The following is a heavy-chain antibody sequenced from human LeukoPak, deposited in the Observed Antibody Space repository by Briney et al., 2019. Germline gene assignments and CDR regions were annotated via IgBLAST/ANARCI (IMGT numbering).Heavy chain of an antibody. V-gene: IGHV4-59*11. CDR2: IYYSGST. CDR3: AAQAWIQLEDWFDP. J-gene: IGHJ5*02. CDR1: GGSISSHY. D-gene: IGHD5-18*01. Sequence: PSATLSLTCTVSGGSISSHYWSWIRQPPGKGLEWIGYIYYSGSTNYNPSLKSRVTISVDTSKNQFSLKLSSVTAADTAVYYCAAQAWIQLEDWFDPWGQGTLVTVSS.